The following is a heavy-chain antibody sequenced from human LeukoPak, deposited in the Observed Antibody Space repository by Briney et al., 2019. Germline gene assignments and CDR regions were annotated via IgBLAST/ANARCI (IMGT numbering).Heavy chain of an antibody. Sequence: ASVKVSCKASGYTFTSYGINWVRQATGQGLEWMGWMNPNSGNTGYAQKFQGRVTITRNTSISTAYMELSSLRSEDTAVYYCAREIYPTTVTTGGTVFDPWGQGTLVTVSS. J-gene: IGHJ5*02. V-gene: IGHV1-8*03. CDR3: AREIYPTTVTTGGTVFDP. CDR2: MNPNSGNT. CDR1: GYTFTSYG. D-gene: IGHD4-11*01.